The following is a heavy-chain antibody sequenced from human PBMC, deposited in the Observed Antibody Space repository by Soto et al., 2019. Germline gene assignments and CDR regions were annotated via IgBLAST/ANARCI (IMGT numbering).Heavy chain of an antibody. J-gene: IGHJ4*02. CDR2: INPNSGGT. V-gene: IGHV1-2*02. CDR1: GYTFTGYY. D-gene: IGHD3-22*01. Sequence: ASVKVSCKASGYTFTGYYMHWVRQAPGQGLECMGWINPNSGGTNYAQKFQGRVTMTRDTSISTAYMELSRLRSDDTAVYYCARDGQWLLRSFDYWGQGTLVTVSS. CDR3: ARDGQWLLRSFDY.